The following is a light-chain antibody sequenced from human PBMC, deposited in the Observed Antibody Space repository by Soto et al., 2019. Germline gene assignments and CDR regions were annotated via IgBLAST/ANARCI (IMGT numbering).Light chain of an antibody. CDR2: DDS. Sequence: SYELTQPPSVSVAPGQTAEISCGGGNIESTGVHWYQQKPGQAPVLVVYDDSDRPSEIPERFSGSNSGNTATLTISRVEAGDEADYYCQVWHSGSDQYVFGAGTKLTVL. J-gene: IGLJ1*01. CDR1: NIESTG. V-gene: IGLV3-21*02. CDR3: QVWHSGSDQYV.